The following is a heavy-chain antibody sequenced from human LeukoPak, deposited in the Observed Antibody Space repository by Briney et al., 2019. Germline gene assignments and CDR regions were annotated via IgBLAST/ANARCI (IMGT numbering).Heavy chain of an antibody. J-gene: IGHJ6*04. D-gene: IGHD3-9*01. CDR3: AKGYYDILTGGMDV. CDR2: ISGSGGST. CDR1: GFTFSSYA. Sequence: PGGSLRLSCAASGFTFSSYAMSWVRQAPGKGLEWVSAISGSGGSTYYADSVKGRFTISRDNSKNTLYLQMNSLRAEDTAVYYCAKGYYDILTGGMDVWGKGTTVTVSS. V-gene: IGHV3-23*01.